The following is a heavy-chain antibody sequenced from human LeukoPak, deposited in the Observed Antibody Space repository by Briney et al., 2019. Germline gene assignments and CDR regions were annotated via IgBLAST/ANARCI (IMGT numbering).Heavy chain of an antibody. CDR3: VRVGAKSGSYYFYDY. V-gene: IGHV1-2*02. J-gene: IGHJ4*02. CDR1: VYTFSGHY. D-gene: IGHD1-26*01. Sequence: ASVKVSCKASVYTFSGHYMHWVRQAPGQGLEWMGWINPHFSGTQYAQTFQGRVTMTRDTSISTAYMELSRVRSDDTAVYYCVRVGAKSGSYYFYDYWGQGTLVTVSS. CDR2: INPHFSGT.